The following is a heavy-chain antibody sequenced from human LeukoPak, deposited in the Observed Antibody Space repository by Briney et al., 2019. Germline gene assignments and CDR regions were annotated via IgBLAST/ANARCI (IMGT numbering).Heavy chain of an antibody. CDR3: ARNYYYDSSGPDAFDI. J-gene: IGHJ3*02. Sequence: ETLSLTCAVYGGSFSGYYWSWIRQPPGKGLEWVSSISSSSSYIYYADSVKGRFTISRDNAKNSLYLQMNSLRAEDTAVYYCARNYYYDSSGPDAFDIWGQGTMVTVSS. CDR2: ISSSSSYI. D-gene: IGHD3-22*01. V-gene: IGHV3-21*01. CDR1: GGSFSGYY.